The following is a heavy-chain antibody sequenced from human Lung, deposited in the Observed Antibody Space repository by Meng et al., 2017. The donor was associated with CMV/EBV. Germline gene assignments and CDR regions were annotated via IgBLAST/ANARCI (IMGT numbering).Heavy chain of an antibody. CDR3: LRRSGGSV. Sequence: QVQWRESGPALVKPSETLSLTFAVSGDSITNHNWWAWVRQPPGKGLEWIGEIPHRGSSAYNPSLKSRVSMSIDKSKNQFSLKLTSVTAADTAVYHCLRRSGGSVWGQGTLVTVSS. D-gene: IGHD3-10*01. CDR2: IPHRGSS. CDR1: GDSITNHNW. J-gene: IGHJ1*01. V-gene: IGHV4-4*02.